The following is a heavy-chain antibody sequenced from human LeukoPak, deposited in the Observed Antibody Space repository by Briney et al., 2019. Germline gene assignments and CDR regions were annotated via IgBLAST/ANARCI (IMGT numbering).Heavy chain of an antibody. CDR1: GGSFSGYY. Sequence: PSETLSLTCAVYGGSFSGYYWSWIRQPPGKGLEWIGEINHSGSTNYNPSLKSRVTISVDTSKNQFFLKLSSVTAADTAVYYCARGGGYTPYYFDYWGQGTLVTVSS. CDR3: ARGGGYTPYYFDY. D-gene: IGHD2-15*01. J-gene: IGHJ4*02. CDR2: INHSGST. V-gene: IGHV4-34*01.